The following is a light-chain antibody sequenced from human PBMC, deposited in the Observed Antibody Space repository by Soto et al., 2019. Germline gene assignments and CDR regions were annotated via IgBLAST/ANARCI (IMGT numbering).Light chain of an antibody. J-gene: IGLJ1*01. V-gene: IGLV2-14*03. CDR2: EVI. CDR1: SSDIGAHNF. CDR3: NSYTTRNPFV. Sequence: QSVLTQPASVSGSPGQAITVSCSGTSSDIGAHNFVSWYQQHPGKAPKLIIYEVINRPSGVSDRFSGSKSGNTASLTISGLQSEDEADYYCNSYTTRNPFVFGSGTKVTVL.